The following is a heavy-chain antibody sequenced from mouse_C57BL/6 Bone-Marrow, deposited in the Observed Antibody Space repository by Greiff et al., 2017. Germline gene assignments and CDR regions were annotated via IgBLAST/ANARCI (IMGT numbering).Heavy chain of an antibody. CDR3: TRSYGNFDD. V-gene: IGHV1-15*01. CDR1: GYTFTDYE. D-gene: IGHD2-10*02. J-gene: IGHJ2*01. Sequence: QVQLQQSGAELVRPGASVTLSCKASGYTFTDYEMHWVKQTPVHGLEWIGAIDPETGGTAYNQKFKGKAILTADKSSSTAYMELRSLTSEDSAVYYCTRSYGNFDDWGQGTTLTVSS. CDR2: IDPETGGT.